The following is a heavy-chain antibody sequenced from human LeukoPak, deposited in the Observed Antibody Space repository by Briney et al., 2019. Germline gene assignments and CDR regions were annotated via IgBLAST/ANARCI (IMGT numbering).Heavy chain of an antibody. CDR3: AKDATGPAGS. Sequence: PGGSLRLSCAASGFTFSSYAMSWVRQAPGKGLEWVAVISYDGSNKYYADSVKGRFTISRDNSKNTLYLQMNSLRAEDTAVYYCAKDATGPAGSWGQGTLVTVSS. J-gene: IGHJ5*02. D-gene: IGHD1-14*01. CDR2: ISYDGSNK. CDR1: GFTFSSYA. V-gene: IGHV3-30*18.